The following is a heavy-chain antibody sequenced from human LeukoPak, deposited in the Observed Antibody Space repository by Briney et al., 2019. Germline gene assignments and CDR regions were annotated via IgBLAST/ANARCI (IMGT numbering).Heavy chain of an antibody. CDR1: GFTFSSYV. D-gene: IGHD3-10*01. Sequence: PGGSLRLSCASSGFTFSSYVMHRVRQAPGKGLEWVAVIWYDGSNKYYPDSVKGRFTISRDNSKNTLYLQMNSLRAEDTAVYYCARGGQYYFASGKRALDYWGQGTLVTVSS. CDR2: IWYDGSNK. CDR3: ARGGQYYFASGKRALDY. J-gene: IGHJ4*02. V-gene: IGHV3-33*01.